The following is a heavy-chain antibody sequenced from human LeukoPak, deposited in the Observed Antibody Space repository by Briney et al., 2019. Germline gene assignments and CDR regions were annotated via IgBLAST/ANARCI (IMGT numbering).Heavy chain of an antibody. CDR1: GGTFSSYA. D-gene: IGHD5-12*01. Sequence: GSSVKVSCKASGGTFSSYAISWVRQAPGQGLEWMGGIIPIFGTANYAQKFQGRVTITADESTSTAYMELSSLRSEDTAVYYCSRGVANVDIVATIKRGANFDYWGQGTLVTVSS. V-gene: IGHV1-69*01. J-gene: IGHJ4*02. CDR3: SRGVANVDIVATIKRGANFDY. CDR2: IIPIFGTA.